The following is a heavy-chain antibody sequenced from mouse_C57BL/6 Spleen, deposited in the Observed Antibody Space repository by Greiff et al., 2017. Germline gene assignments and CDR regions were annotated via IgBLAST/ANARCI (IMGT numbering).Heavy chain of an antibody. D-gene: IGHD1-1*01. CDR2: IDPSDSYT. V-gene: IGHV1-50*01. CDR1: GYTFTSYW. CDR3: ARGDYGSSYDDFGG. J-gene: IGHJ2*01. Sequence: QVQLQQPGAELVKPGASVKLSCKASGYTFTSYWMPWVKQRPGQGLEWIGEIDPSDSYTNYKHKFKGKATLTVDTSSSTAYMQLSSLTSEDSAVYYCARGDYGSSYDDFGGWGQGTTLTVAS.